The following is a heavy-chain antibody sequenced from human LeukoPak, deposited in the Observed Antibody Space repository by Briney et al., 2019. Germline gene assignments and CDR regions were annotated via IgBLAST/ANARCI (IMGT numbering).Heavy chain of an antibody. CDR1: AFTLSSYG. V-gene: IGHV3-23*01. Sequence: GGSLILSCAASAFTLSSYGMSWVLQAPAKGREWFSTLSTSGDSTYYVDYVKNRFTISRDNSKHTLYLQMDSLRAEDTDVYYCAKRECSDNNCYFVNWGQGTLVTVSS. CDR3: AKRECSDNNCYFVN. J-gene: IGHJ4*02. CDR2: LSTSGDST. D-gene: IGHD1-20*01.